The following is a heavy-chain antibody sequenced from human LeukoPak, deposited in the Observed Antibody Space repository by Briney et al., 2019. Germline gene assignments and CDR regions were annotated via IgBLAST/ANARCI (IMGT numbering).Heavy chain of an antibody. CDR1: GYTFTSYA. CDR3: ARGRWLDYDFWSGYYSAPNDAFDI. CDR2: INAGNGNT. Sequence: ASVKVSCKASGYTFTSYAMHWVRQAPGQRLEWMGWINAGNGNTKYSQEFQGRVTITRDTSASTAYMELSSLRSEDMAVYYCARGRWLDYDFWSGYYSAPNDAFDIWGQGTMVTVSS. J-gene: IGHJ3*02. D-gene: IGHD3-3*01. V-gene: IGHV1-3*03.